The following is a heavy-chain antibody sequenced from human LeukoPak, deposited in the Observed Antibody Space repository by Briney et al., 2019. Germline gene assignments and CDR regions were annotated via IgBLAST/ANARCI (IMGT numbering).Heavy chain of an antibody. V-gene: IGHV5-51*01. CDR2: IYPGDSDT. J-gene: IGHJ4*02. CDR1: GYTFSSYW. Sequence: GESLKISCKGSGYTFSSYWIGWVRQMPGKGLEWMGIIYPGDSDTRYSPSLQGQVTISVDTSIGTAYLQWSSLKASDTAIYYCARQNDFRLDYWGQGRLVTVTS. D-gene: IGHD3-3*01. CDR3: ARQNDFRLDY.